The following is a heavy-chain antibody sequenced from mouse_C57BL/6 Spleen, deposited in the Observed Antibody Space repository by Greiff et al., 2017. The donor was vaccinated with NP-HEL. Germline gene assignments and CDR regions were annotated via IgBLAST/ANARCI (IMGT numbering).Heavy chain of an antibody. J-gene: IGHJ1*03. D-gene: IGHD1-1*01. Sequence: VQLKQSGPELVKPGASVKIPCKASGYTFTDYNMDWVKQSHGQSLEWIGDINPNNGGTIYNQKFKGKATLTVDKSSSTAYMELRSLTSEDTAVYYCAREPLYYGSSYWYFDVWGTGTTVTVSS. V-gene: IGHV1-18*01. CDR3: AREPLYYGSSYWYFDV. CDR1: GYTFTDYN. CDR2: INPNNGGT.